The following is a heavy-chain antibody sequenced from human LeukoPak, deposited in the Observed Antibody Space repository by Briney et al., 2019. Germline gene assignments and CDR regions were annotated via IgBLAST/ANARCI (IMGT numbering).Heavy chain of an antibody. V-gene: IGHV4-39*01. Sequence: PSETLSLTCTVSGGSISSSSYYLGWIRQPPGKGLEWIVSIYYSGSTYYNPSLKSRVTISVDTSKNQFSLKLSSVTAADTAVYYCARSLWRTTGGDYFDYWGQGTLVTVSS. CDR1: GGSISSSSYY. D-gene: IGHD4-17*01. CDR3: ARSLWRTTGGDYFDY. CDR2: IYYSGST. J-gene: IGHJ4*02.